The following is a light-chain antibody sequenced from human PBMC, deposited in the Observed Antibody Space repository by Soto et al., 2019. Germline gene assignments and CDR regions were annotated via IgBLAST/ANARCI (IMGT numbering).Light chain of an antibody. Sequence: EVELTQSPGTLSLSPGERATLSCRASQSVSSSHLAWYQQKRGQAPRLLIYDTSTRATGISDRFRGSGSGTEFTLTISRLEPEDFAVYFCQQHRPFGQGTKVDIK. V-gene: IGKV3-20*01. CDR2: DTS. J-gene: IGKJ1*01. CDR3: QQHRP. CDR1: QSVSSSH.